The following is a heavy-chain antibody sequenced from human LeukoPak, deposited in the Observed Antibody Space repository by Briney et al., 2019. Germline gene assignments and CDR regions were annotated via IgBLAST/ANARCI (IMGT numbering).Heavy chain of an antibody. V-gene: IGHV3-21*01. CDR1: GFTFSSYG. J-gene: IGHJ4*02. Sequence: PGRSLRLSCAASGFTFSSYGMHWVRQAPGKGLEWVSSISSSSSYIYYADSVKGRFTISRDNAKNSLYLQMNSLRAEDTAVYYCARDLGGYDPLDYWGQGTLVTVPS. CDR3: ARDLGGYDPLDY. CDR2: ISSSSSYI. D-gene: IGHD5-12*01.